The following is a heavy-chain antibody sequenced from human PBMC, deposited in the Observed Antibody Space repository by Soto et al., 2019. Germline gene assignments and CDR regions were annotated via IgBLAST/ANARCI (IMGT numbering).Heavy chain of an antibody. CDR3: ESSIVAAKLGSNNWFDP. V-gene: IGHV4-39*01. J-gene: IGHJ5*02. CDR2: IYYSGST. D-gene: IGHD2-15*01. Sequence: SETLSLTCTVSGGSISSSSYYLGWIRQPPGKGVEWIGSIYYSGSTYYNPSLKSRVTISVDTSKNQLSRKLSSVTAADTAVYYWESSIVAAKLGSNNWFDPWGQGTLVT. CDR1: GGSISSSSYY.